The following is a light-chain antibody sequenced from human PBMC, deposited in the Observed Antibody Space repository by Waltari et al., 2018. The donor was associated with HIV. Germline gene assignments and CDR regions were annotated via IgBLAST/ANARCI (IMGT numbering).Light chain of an antibody. Sequence: DIVMTQSPAILSVSQGERVTLSCRASQRVGSNLAWYQQKLGQAPRLLIYDAATRAAEIPVRFSGSGSGTEFTLTIDSLQSEDFATYYCQQYNIRPRGNTFGQGTKLQIK. CDR2: DAA. V-gene: IGKV3-15*01. CDR3: QQYNIRPRGNT. CDR1: QRVGSN. J-gene: IGKJ2*01.